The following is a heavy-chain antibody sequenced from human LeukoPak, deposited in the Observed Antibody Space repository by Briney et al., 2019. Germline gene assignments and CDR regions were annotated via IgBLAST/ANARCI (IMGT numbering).Heavy chain of an antibody. D-gene: IGHD1-1*01. CDR3: AREGLERLTPFDI. CDR2: IYHSGST. CDR1: GGSIKSNNW. V-gene: IGHV4-4*02. J-gene: IGHJ3*02. Sequence: HPSGTLSLTCAVSGGSIKSNNWWSWVRQPPGKGLEWIGEIYHSGSTNYNPSLESRVTVSVDKSKNQFSLKLSSVTAADTAVYYCAREGLERLTPFDIWGQGTMVTVSS.